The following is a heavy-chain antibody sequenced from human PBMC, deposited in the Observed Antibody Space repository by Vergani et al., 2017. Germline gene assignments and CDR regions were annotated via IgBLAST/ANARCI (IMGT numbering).Heavy chain of an antibody. J-gene: IGHJ6*02. CDR2: VDPEDGET. Sequence: EVQLVQSGAEVKKPGATMKISCKVSGYTFTDHYMHWVKQAPGKGLEWMGLVDPEDGETIYAEKFKGRVTIAADTSTDTAHLELSSLRSEDTAVFYCATPRTVTTGGMVVWRQGSTVIVSS. CDR1: GYTFTDHY. CDR3: ATPRTVTTGGMVV. D-gene: IGHD4-17*01. V-gene: IGHV1-69-2*01.